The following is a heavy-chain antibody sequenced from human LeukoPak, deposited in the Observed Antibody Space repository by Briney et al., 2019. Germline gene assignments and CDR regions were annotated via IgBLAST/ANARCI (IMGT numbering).Heavy chain of an antibody. CDR3: ARDQVELCSSSSCYVIDN. CDR1: GFTFDIYA. V-gene: IGHV3-30*04. J-gene: IGHJ4*02. D-gene: IGHD2-2*01. CDR2: MSCDGSNK. Sequence: PGGPLRLSCAASGFTFDIYAMHWVRQAPGKGLEWVAVMSCDGSNKYYADSVKGRFTISRDNSRNTLHLQMSSLRVADTAVYYCARDQVELCSSSSCYVIDNWGPGTLVAVSS.